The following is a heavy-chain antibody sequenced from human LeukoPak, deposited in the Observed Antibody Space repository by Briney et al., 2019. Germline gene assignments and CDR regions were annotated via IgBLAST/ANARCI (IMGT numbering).Heavy chain of an antibody. Sequence: PSETLSLTCTVSGGSITTYYWSWIRQPPGKGLEWIAFIYYGGSTNYNPSIKSRVAISLDTYKNQFSLRLTSVTAADTAVYYCARHVIYSGVYSYWFDPWGLGTLVTVSS. V-gene: IGHV4-59*08. J-gene: IGHJ5*02. CDR1: GGSITTYY. CDR3: ARHVIYSGVYSYWFDP. D-gene: IGHD5-12*01. CDR2: IYYGGST.